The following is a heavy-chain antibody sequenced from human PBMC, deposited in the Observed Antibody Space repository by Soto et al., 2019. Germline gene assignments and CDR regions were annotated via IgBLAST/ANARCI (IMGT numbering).Heavy chain of an antibody. V-gene: IGHV3-23*01. CDR2: IDNSGGTT. D-gene: IGHD6-13*01. CDR3: AKGYGSPHGIMVV. CDR1: GFTFNNYA. Sequence: PGGSLRLSCAASGFTFNNYAMSWFRQAPGKGQERVSSIDNSGGTTHYADSERGRLTISIDNSKNTPYLQPNSLRAEDIVVYYCAKGYGSPHGIMVVWGQGITVTVYS. J-gene: IGHJ6*02.